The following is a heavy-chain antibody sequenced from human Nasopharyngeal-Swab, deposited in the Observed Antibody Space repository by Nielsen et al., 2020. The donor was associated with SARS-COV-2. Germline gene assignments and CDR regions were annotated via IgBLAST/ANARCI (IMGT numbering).Heavy chain of an antibody. V-gene: IGHV1-46*01. CDR2: INPSGGST. CDR3: AGSVDFWREFDY. D-gene: IGHD3-3*01. Sequence: WVRQAPGQGLEWMGIINPSGGSTSYAQKFQGRVTMTRDTSTSTVYMELSSLRSEDTAVYYCAGSVDFWREFDYWGQGTLVTVSS. J-gene: IGHJ4*02.